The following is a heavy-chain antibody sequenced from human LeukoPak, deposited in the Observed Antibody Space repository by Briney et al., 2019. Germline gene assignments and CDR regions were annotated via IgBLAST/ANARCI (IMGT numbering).Heavy chain of an antibody. Sequence: GGSLRLSCVASGFSFSSNWMHWVRQAPGKGLVCVSSINSDGITTNYVDSVKGRFTISRDTSRNTLFLQMNSLRVEDSAMYYCVKRLTLGDLSIKGAFALWGQGTLVTVAS. D-gene: IGHD3-16*02. CDR3: VKRLTLGDLSIKGAFAL. V-gene: IGHV3-74*01. J-gene: IGHJ3*01. CDR2: INSDGITT. CDR1: GFSFSSNW.